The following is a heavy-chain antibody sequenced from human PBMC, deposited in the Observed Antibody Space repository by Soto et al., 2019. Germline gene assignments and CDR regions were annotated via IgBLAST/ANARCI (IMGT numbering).Heavy chain of an antibody. CDR3: ARGVDYDFWSGYYVTWFDP. CDR1: GYTFTSYY. CDR2: INPSGGST. D-gene: IGHD3-3*01. V-gene: IGHV1-46*03. J-gene: IGHJ5*02. Sequence: ASVKVSCKASGYTFTSYYMHWVRQAPGQGLEWMEIINPSGGSTSYAQKFQGRVTMTRDTSTSTVYMELSSLRSEDTAVYYCARGVDYDFWSGYYVTWFDPWGQGTLVTVSS.